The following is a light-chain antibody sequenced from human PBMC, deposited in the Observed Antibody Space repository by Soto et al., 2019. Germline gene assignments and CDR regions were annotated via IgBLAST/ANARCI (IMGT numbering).Light chain of an antibody. J-gene: IGKJ3*01. CDR3: QQYTKWPR. CDR2: GAS. Sequence: EIVLTQSPGTLSLSPGERATLFCRASQSIAASQLAWYQHKPGQAPRLLIGASTRATGIPDRFSDSGSGTDFTLTISSLQSDDFALYYCQQYTKWPRFGPGTKVDIK. V-gene: IGKV3-20*01. CDR1: QSIAASQ.